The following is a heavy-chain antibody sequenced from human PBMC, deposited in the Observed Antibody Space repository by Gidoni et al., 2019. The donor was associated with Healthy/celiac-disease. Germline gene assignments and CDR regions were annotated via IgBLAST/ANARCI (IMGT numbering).Heavy chain of an antibody. Sequence: EVQLVESGGGLVQPGRSLRLSCTASGFPFGDYAMSWFRQAPGKGLEWVGFIRSKAYGGTTEYAASVKGRFTISRDDSKSIAYLQMNSLKTEDTAVYYCTRELYYDSSGYHYYFDYWGQGTLVTVSS. J-gene: IGHJ4*02. CDR3: TRELYYDSSGYHYYFDY. D-gene: IGHD3-22*01. V-gene: IGHV3-49*03. CDR2: IRSKAYGGTT. CDR1: GFPFGDYA.